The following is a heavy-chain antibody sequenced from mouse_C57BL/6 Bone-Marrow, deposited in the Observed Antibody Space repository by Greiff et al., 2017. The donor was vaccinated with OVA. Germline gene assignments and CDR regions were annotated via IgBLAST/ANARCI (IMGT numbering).Heavy chain of an antibody. CDR1: GYTFTSYG. D-gene: IGHD1-1*01. CDR3: ARENRYYGSRRAWLAY. CDR2: IYPRSGNT. J-gene: IGHJ3*01. Sequence: QVQLQQSGAELARPGASVKLSCKASGYTFTSYGISWVKQRPGQGLEWIGEIYPRSGNTYYNEKFKGKATLTADKSSSTAYMELRSLTSEDSAVYVCARENRYYGSRRAWLAYWGQGTLVTVSA. V-gene: IGHV1-81*01.